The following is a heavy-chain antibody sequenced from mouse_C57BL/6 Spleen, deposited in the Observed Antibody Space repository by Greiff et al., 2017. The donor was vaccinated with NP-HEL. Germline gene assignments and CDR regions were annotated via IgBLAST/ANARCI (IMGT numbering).Heavy chain of an antibody. CDR1: GYTFTSYG. V-gene: IGHV1-81*01. Sequence: QVQLQQSGAELARPGASVKLSCKASGYTFTSYGISWVKQRTGQGLEWIGEIYPRSGNTYYNEKFKGKATLTADKSSSTAYMELRSLTSEDSAVYFCARCYYDYPLYAMDYWGQGTSVTVSS. CDR2: IYPRSGNT. D-gene: IGHD2-4*01. J-gene: IGHJ4*01. CDR3: ARCYYDYPLYAMDY.